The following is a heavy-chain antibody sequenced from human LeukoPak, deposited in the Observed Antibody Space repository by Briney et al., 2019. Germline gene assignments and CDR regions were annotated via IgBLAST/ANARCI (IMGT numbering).Heavy chain of an antibody. CDR1: GGAIRSGSYY. CDR2: NN. Sequence: SETLSLTCIVSGGAIRSGSYYWSWIRQPAGKGLEWIGRNNNYNPSLKSRVTISVDTSKNQFSLKLSSVFAADTAVYYCARQVIGHFDYWGQGTLVTVSS. J-gene: IGHJ4*02. V-gene: IGHV4-61*10. CDR3: ARQVIGHFDY.